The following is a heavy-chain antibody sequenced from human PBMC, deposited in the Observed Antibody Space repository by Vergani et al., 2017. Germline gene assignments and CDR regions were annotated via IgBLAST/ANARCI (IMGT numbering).Heavy chain of an antibody. V-gene: IGHV3-23*01. CDR1: GFTFRSYA. Sequence: EVQMLGSGGGLVQPGGSLRLSCVASGFTFRSYAMSWVRQAPGKGLEWVSAISGSGGSTYYADPVKGRFTISRDNSKNTLYLQMNSLRAEDTAVYYCATDRIKGSSWYGYYYYYGMDVWGQGTTVTVSS. CDR3: ATDRIKGSSWYGYYYYYGMDV. J-gene: IGHJ6*02. D-gene: IGHD6-13*01. CDR2: ISGSGGST.